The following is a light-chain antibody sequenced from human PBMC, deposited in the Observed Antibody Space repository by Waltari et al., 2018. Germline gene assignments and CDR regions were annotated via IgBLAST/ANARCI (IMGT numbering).Light chain of an antibody. CDR2: KIS. CDR3: MQGTHPPQT. CDR1: QSLIHNNGNTY. J-gene: IGKJ4*01. V-gene: IGKV2-30*02. Sequence: DVVMTQSPLSLPVTLGQPAPIPCRSSQSLIHNNGNTYLNWFQQRPDQSPRRLIYKISNRDSGVPDRFSGSGSGTDFTLRISRVEAEDVGVYYCMQGTHPPQTFGGGTKVEIK.